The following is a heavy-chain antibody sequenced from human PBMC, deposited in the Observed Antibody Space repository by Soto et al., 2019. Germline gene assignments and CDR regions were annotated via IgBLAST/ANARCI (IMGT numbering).Heavy chain of an antibody. CDR1: GFTFSRFA. CDR2: ISGSGDGT. D-gene: IGHD5-18*01. J-gene: IGHJ4*02. Sequence: EVQLLESGGGLVQPGGSLRLSCAASGFTFSRFALSWVRQPPGKGLEWVSAISGSGDGTDYAASVKGRFTISRDNSKNTLYLQMNSLRAEDTAVYYCAGPGYSSQDYWGQGALVTVSS. V-gene: IGHV3-23*01. CDR3: AGPGYSSQDY.